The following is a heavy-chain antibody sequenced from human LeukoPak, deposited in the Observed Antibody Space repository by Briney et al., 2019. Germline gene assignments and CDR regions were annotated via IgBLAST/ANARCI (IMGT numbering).Heavy chain of an antibody. CDR1: GCSFSSSSYY. J-gene: IGHJ6*02. CDR2: SYNGGST. D-gene: IGHD6-13*01. Sequence: PGTLSLSCTVSGCSFSSSSYYWGCIRQPQGKELEWTRSSYNGGSTYYNTSPKSRGTITIETSKNKFSLKLSTGTAADEAVYYCARQRGAIAADGWLDVWGQGTMVTVSS. CDR3: ARQRGAIAADGWLDV. V-gene: IGHV4-39*01.